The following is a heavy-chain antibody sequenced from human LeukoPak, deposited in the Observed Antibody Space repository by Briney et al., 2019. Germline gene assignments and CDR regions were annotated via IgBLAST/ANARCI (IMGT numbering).Heavy chain of an antibody. V-gene: IGHV3-21*01. CDR1: GFTFSSFS. D-gene: IGHD2-21*02. Sequence: GGSLRLSCAASGFTFSSFSMNWVRQAPGKGLEWVSSISSSSGYIYYADSEKGRFTISRDNAKNSLYLQMNSLRAEDTAVYYCARDFTCGGDCYSYYFDYWGQGTLVTVSS. J-gene: IGHJ4*02. CDR3: ARDFTCGGDCYSYYFDY. CDR2: ISSSSGYI.